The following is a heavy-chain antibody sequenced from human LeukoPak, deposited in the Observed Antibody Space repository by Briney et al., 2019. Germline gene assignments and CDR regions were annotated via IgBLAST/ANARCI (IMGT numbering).Heavy chain of an antibody. CDR2: ISGSGGST. CDR3: AKAKYSSSSDLLDY. V-gene: IGHV3-23*01. D-gene: IGHD6-6*01. CDR1: GFTFSSYA. Sequence: GGSLRLSCAASGFTFSSYAMSWVRQAPGKGLEWVSTISGSGGSTYYADSVKGRFTISRDISKNTLFLQMNSLRADDTAVYYCAKAKYSSSSDLLDYWGQGTLDTVSS. J-gene: IGHJ4*02.